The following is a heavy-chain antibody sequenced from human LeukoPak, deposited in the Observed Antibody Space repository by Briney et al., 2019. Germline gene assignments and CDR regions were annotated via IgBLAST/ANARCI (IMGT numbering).Heavy chain of an antibody. V-gene: IGHV4-59*12. D-gene: IGHD3-9*01. CDR2: IYYSGST. Sequence: PSETLSLTCTVSGGSISSYYWSWIRQPPGKGLEWIGYIYYSGSTNYNPSLKSRVTISVDTSKKKFSLKLSSVTAADTAVYYCAREEVRLRYFDWSPYYMDVWGKGTTVTVSS. CDR1: GGSISSYY. J-gene: IGHJ6*03. CDR3: AREEVRLRYFDWSPYYMDV.